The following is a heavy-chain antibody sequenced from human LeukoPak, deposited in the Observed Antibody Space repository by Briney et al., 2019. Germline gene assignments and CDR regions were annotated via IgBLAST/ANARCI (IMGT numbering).Heavy chain of an antibody. CDR1: GGSISSSSYY. V-gene: IGHV4-61*05. CDR2: IYYSGST. J-gene: IGHJ4*02. Sequence: SETLSLTCTVSGGSISSSSYYWGWIRQPPGKGLEWIGHIYYSGSTNYNPSLKSRVTISVDTSKNQFSLKLSSVTAADTAVYYCARGYSYGSFDYWGQGTLVTVSS. CDR3: ARGYSYGSFDY. D-gene: IGHD5-18*01.